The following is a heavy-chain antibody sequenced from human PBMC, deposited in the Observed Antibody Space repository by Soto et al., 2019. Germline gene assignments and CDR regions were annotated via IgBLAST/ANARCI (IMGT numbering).Heavy chain of an antibody. CDR1: GGSISPYY. Sequence: PSETLSLTCTVSGGSISPYYWSWIRQPPGKGLEWIGYIYYSGSTSYNPSLRSRVTISVDTSRSQFSLSLGSVTAADTAVYYCARAAVGDGCHGAFDIWGQGTKVTVPS. D-gene: IGHD2-2*01. CDR2: IYYSGST. CDR3: ARAAVGDGCHGAFDI. J-gene: IGHJ3*02. V-gene: IGHV4-59*01.